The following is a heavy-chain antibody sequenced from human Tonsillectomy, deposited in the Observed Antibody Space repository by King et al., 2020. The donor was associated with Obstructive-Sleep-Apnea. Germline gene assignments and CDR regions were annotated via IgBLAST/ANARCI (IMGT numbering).Heavy chain of an antibody. Sequence: VQLVESGAEVKKPGASVKVSCKASGYTFTSYDINWVRQATGQGLEWMGWMNPNSGNTGYAQKFQGRVTMTRNTSISTAYMEQSSLRSEDTAVYYCARGVDGTSPYYYYGMDVWGQGTTVTVSS. CDR3: ARGVDGTSPYYYYGMDV. V-gene: IGHV1-8*01. CDR1: GYTFTSYD. CDR2: MNPNSGNT. D-gene: IGHD6-13*01. J-gene: IGHJ6*02.